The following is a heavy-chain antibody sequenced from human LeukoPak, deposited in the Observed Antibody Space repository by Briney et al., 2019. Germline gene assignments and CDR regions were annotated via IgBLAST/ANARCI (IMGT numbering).Heavy chain of an antibody. J-gene: IGHJ6*03. CDR1: GFTFSGSA. D-gene: IGHD6-19*01. V-gene: IGHV3-73*01. CDR3: TRHVRGIAVAGSYYYYYMDV. CDR2: IRSKANSYAT. Sequence: GGSLRLSCAASGFTFSGSAMHWVRQASGKGLEWAGRIRSKANSYATAYAASVKGRFTISRDDSKHTAYLQMNSLKTEDTAVYYCTRHVRGIAVAGSYYYYYMDVWGKGTTVTVSS.